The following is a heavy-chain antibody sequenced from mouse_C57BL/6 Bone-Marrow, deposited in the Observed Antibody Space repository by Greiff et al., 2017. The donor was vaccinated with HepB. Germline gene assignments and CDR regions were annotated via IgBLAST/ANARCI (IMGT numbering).Heavy chain of an antibody. CDR3: GSNWNQAWLDY. CDR1: GFTFSSYA. J-gene: IGHJ3*01. V-gene: IGHV5-4*03. CDR2: ISDGGSYT. D-gene: IGHD2-5*01. Sequence: EVNVVESGGGLVKPGGSLKLSCAASGFTFSSYAMSWVRQTPEKRLEWVATISDGGSYTYYPDNVKGRFTISRDNAKNNLYLQMSHLKSEDTAMYYGGSNWNQAWLDYWGQGTLVTVTA.